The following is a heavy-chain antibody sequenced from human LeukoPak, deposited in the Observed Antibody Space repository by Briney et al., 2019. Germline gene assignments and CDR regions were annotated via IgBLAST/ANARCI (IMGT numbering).Heavy chain of an antibody. CDR1: GYSISSGYY. Sequence: PSETLSLTCAVSGYSISSGYYWGWIRQPPGKGLEWIGSIYHSGSTYYNPSLKSRVTISVDTSKNQFSLKLSSVTAADTAVYYCARWAGATTRYFDYWGQGTLVTVSS. CDR3: ARWAGATTRYFDY. V-gene: IGHV4-38-2*01. D-gene: IGHD1-26*01. CDR2: IYHSGST. J-gene: IGHJ4*02.